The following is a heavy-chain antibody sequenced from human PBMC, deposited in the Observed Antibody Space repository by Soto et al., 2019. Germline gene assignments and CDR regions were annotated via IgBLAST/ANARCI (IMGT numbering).Heavy chain of an antibody. CDR2: ISGSGGST. Sequence: GGSMRLCCAAAGFTFSSYAMSWVRQAPGKGLEWVSAISGSGGSTYYADSVKGRFTISRDNSKNTLYLQMNSLRAEDTAVYYCAKADIVVVPAGISYSGQGTLLTRYS. V-gene: IGHV3-23*01. J-gene: IGHJ1*01. CDR3: AKADIVVVPAGISY. CDR1: GFTFSSYA. D-gene: IGHD2-2*01.